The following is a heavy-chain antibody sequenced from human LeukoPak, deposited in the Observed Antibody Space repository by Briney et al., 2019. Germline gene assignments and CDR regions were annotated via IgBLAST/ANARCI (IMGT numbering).Heavy chain of an antibody. CDR1: GFTFSSYA. CDR3: AKDRVSPGFNWFDP. CDR2: ISYRGDST. Sequence: GGSLRLSCAASGFTFSSYAMSWVRQAPGKGLEWVSAISYRGDSTFYADSVKGRFTISRDNSKNTLFLLINSLRAEDTAVYYCAKDRVSPGFNWFDPWGQGTLVTVSS. V-gene: IGHV3-23*01. J-gene: IGHJ5*02. D-gene: IGHD3-16*01.